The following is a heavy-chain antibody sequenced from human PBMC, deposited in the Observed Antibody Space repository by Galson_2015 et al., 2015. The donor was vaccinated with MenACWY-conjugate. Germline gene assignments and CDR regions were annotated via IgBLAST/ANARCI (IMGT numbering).Heavy chain of an antibody. CDR2: IRSKRNNYAT. D-gene: IGHD1-1*01. J-gene: IGHJ4*02. CDR3: TRQSPLNVDD. CDR1: GFSFSDSA. Sequence: SLRLSCAASGFSFSDSAMHWVRQASGKGLEWVGRIRSKRNNYATTYAASVQGRFTISRDESERMAYLHMNSLKTEDTAIYYCTRQSPLNVDDWGQGVLVTVSS. V-gene: IGHV3-73*01.